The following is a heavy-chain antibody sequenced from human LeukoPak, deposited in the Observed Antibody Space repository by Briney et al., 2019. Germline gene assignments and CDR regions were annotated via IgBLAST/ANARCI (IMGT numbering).Heavy chain of an antibody. J-gene: IGHJ4*02. CDR2: IYSGGST. V-gene: IGHV3-66*02. Sequence: PGGSLRLSCAAYGFTVSSNYMSWVRQAPGKGLEWLSVIYSGGSTYYADSVKGRFTISRDNSKNTLYLQMNIQRADDTAVYYCASSVKPAYYFDYWGQGTLVTVSS. D-gene: IGHD2-15*01. CDR1: GFTVSSNY. CDR3: ASSVKPAYYFDY.